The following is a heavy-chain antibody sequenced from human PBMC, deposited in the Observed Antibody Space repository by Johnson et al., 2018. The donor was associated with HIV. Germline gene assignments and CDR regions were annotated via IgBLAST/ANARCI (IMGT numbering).Heavy chain of an antibody. J-gene: IGHJ3*02. CDR2: IGDGAGDA. CDR1: EFTFSTYD. V-gene: IGHV3-13*01. Sequence: VQVVESGGGLEQPGGSLRLSCAASEFTFSTYDTHWVRQVTGKRLQWVPAIGDGAGDAASLGPVRGRFIISREHAKNSLYLHINRLRVGDTAVYYCARDSLGYSSSWYKGGAFDIWGQGTMVTVSS. D-gene: IGHD6-13*01. CDR3: ARDSLGYSSSWYKGGAFDI.